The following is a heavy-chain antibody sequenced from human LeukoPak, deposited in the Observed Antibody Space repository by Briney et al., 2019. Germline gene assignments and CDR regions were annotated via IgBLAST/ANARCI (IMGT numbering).Heavy chain of an antibody. CDR2: IKAYGREE. D-gene: IGHD1-26*01. CDR1: GCTFSNYW. Sequence: AGSLTHTCAASGCTFSNYWMCWIRQAPGKGLEWVANIKAYGREEYYLDFVKGRFTISSANAKNSLQLQIDMLRADTTAYYYCVRDLSRSSGTCSHPYFGYWGQAAPVTISS. J-gene: IGHJ4*02. V-gene: IGHV3-7*01. CDR3: VRDLSRSSGTCSHPYFGY.